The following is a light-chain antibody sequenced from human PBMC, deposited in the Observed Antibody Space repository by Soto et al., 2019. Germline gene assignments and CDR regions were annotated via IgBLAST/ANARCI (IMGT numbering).Light chain of an antibody. CDR2: EVS. J-gene: IGLJ3*02. V-gene: IGLV2-8*01. Sequence: QSALTQPPSASVSPGQSVTISCTGTSSDVGGYNYVSWYQQHPGKAPKLMIYEVSKRPSGVPDRFSGSKSGNTASLTVSGLQAEDEADYYCAAWEDSLNGLVFGGGTMLTV. CDR1: SSDVGGYNY. CDR3: AAWEDSLNGLV.